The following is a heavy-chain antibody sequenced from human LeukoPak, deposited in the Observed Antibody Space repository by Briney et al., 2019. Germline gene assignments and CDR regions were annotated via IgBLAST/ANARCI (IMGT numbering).Heavy chain of an antibody. D-gene: IGHD6-6*01. CDR3: ARKSTLLQLACDY. V-gene: IGHV4-31*03. Sequence: PSQTLSLTCTVSGVSISSGGYYWSWIRQHPGKGLEWIGYIYYSGSTYYNPSLKSRVTISVDTSKNQFSLKLSSVTAADTAVYYCARKSTLLQLACDYWGQGTLVTVSS. CDR2: IYYSGST. J-gene: IGHJ4*02. CDR1: GVSISSGGYY.